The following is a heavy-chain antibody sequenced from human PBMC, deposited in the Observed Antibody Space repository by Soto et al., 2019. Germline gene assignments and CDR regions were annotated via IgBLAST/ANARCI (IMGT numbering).Heavy chain of an antibody. CDR1: GGTFSSYT. CDR3: ARSVGGSPYYYYYMDV. V-gene: IGHV1-69*02. J-gene: IGHJ6*03. CDR2: IIPILGIA. D-gene: IGHD3-16*01. Sequence: ASVKVSCKASGGTFSSYTISWVRQAPGQGLEWMGRIIPILGIANYAQKFQGRVTITADKSTSTAYMELSSLRSEDTAVYYCARSVGGSPYYYYYMDVWGKGTTVTVSS.